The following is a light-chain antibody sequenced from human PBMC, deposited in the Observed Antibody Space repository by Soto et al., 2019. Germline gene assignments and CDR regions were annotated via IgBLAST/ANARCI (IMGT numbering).Light chain of an antibody. CDR1: QSISSY. CDR2: AAS. CDR3: QQSYSTPPLT. V-gene: IGKV1-39*01. J-gene: IGKJ4*01. Sequence: DIQMTQSPSSLSASVGDRVTITCRASQSISSYLNWYQQKPGKAPKLLIYAASSLQSGVPSRFSGSGSRTHFTRTISSLQPEDFATYYCQQSYSTPPLTFGGGTKVEIK.